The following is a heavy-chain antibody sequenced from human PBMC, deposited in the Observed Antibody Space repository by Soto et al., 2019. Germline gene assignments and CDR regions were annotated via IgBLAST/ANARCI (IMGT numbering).Heavy chain of an antibody. CDR2: ISYSGRT. J-gene: IGHJ4*02. Sequence: QVQLQKSGPGLVKPSETLSLTCTVSGGSIRDYFWTWIRQPPGKGLEWIGYISYSGRTNYNPSLNSRVSTSEDTSKNHSSLQLSSVTAADTAVYYCARVGGDDFGDSGGFDYWGQGTLVTVSS. CDR1: GGSIRDYF. CDR3: ARVGGDDFGDSGGFDY. V-gene: IGHV4-59*01. D-gene: IGHD4-17*01.